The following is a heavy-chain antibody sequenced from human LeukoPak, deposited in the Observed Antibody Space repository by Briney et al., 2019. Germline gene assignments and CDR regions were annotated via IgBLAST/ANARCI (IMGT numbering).Heavy chain of an antibody. CDR2: IKQGESER. J-gene: IGHJ3*02. V-gene: IGHV3-7*04. D-gene: IGHD2-21*01. CDR1: GFIFRSYR. CDR3: ARCDNRACDI. Sequence: GGSLRLSCAASGFIFRSYRMNWVRQAPGKGLEWVASIKQGESERYYVDSVNGRFTISRDNAKNSLYLQMNSLRAEDTAVYYCARCDNRACDIWGQGTMVTVSS.